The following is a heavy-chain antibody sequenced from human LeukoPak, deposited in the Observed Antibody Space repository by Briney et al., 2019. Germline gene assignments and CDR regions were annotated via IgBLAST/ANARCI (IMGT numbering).Heavy chain of an antibody. J-gene: IGHJ4*02. CDR3: ARELATGISGYYFDY. Sequence: GGSLRLSCAASGFTFSSYWMSWVRQAPGKGLEWVASIKQDGSGKYYVDSVKGRFTISRDSANNSLYLQMNSLRAEDTAVYYCARELATGISGYYFDYWGQGTLVTVSS. CDR2: IKQDGSGK. V-gene: IGHV3-7*01. CDR1: GFTFSSYW. D-gene: IGHD1-14*01.